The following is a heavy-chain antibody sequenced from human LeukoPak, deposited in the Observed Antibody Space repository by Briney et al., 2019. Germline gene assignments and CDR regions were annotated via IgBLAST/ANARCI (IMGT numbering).Heavy chain of an antibody. CDR2: IKQDGSDE. CDR1: GFIFSNCW. Sequence: PGGSLRLSCTASGFIFSNCWMTWVRQAPGKGLEGVANIKQDGSDEYCVDSVKGRFTISRDNAQNSPYLQMNSLRAEDTAVYYCARHRYYSLDYWGQGTLVTVSS. CDR3: ARHRYYSLDY. V-gene: IGHV3-7*01. J-gene: IGHJ4*02. D-gene: IGHD1-26*01.